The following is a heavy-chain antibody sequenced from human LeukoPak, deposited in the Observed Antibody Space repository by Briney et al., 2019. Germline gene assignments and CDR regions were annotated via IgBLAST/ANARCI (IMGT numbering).Heavy chain of an antibody. Sequence: PSGTLSLTCAVSGGSISSSNWWSWVRQPPGKGLEWIGEIYHSGSTNYNPSLKSRVTISVDKSKNQFSLKLSSVTAADTAVYYCARGSGLLWFGNAFDIWGQGTMVTVSS. CDR1: GGSISSSNW. V-gene: IGHV4-4*02. CDR2: IYHSGST. D-gene: IGHD3-10*01. J-gene: IGHJ3*02. CDR3: ARGSGLLWFGNAFDI.